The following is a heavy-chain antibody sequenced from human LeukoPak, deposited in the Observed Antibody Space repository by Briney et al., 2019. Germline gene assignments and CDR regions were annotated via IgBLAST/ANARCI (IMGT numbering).Heavy chain of an antibody. V-gene: IGHV4-34*01. J-gene: IGHJ6*02. CDR1: GGSFSGYY. Sequence: SETLSLTCAVYGGSFSGYYWSWIRQPPGKGLEWIGEINHSGSTNYNPSLKSRVTISVDTSQNQFSLKLRSVTAADTAVYYCARGYGSGSSYYYYGMYVWGQGTTVTVSS. CDR2: INHSGST. CDR3: ARGYGSGSSYYYYGMYV. D-gene: IGHD3-10*01.